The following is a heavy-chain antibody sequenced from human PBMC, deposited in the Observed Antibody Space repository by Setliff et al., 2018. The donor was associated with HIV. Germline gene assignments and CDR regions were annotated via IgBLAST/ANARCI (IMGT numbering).Heavy chain of an antibody. D-gene: IGHD3-22*01. CDR1: GGSISTSNW. CDR3: ARYRYYYDSSGYGRWFDP. V-gene: IGHV4-28*01. CDR2: IYYSGST. Sequence: SETLSLTCTVSGGSISTSNWWGWIRQTPGKGLEWIGYIYYSGSTNYNPSLKSRVTISVDTSENQFSLRLNSVTAADTAVYYCARYRYYYDSSGYGRWFDPWGQGTL. J-gene: IGHJ5*02.